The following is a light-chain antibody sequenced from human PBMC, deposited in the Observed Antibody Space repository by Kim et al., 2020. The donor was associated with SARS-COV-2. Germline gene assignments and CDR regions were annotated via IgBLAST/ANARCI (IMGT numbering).Light chain of an antibody. Sequence: SASVGNRVPITCRASQSVSTSLNWYQQQPVKAPKLLFFAVSSLQSGVPSRFSGSGSWTDFSLTISSLQPEDFAIYYCQQSHGFPYTFGQGTKLEI. V-gene: IGKV1-39*01. CDR1: QSVSTS. CDR3: QQSHGFPYT. J-gene: IGKJ2*01. CDR2: AVS.